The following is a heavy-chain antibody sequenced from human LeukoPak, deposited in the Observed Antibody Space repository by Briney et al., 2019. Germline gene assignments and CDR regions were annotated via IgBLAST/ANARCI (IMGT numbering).Heavy chain of an antibody. CDR2: IGSSSSCI. CDR1: GFTFSGYS. V-gene: IGHV3-21*01. Sequence: GGSLRLSCAASGFTFSGYSMNWVRQAPGKGLEWVSSIGSSSSCIYYADSVKGRFTISRDNAKNSLYLQMNSLRAEDTAVYYCARDGRYCSSTSCYFDYWGQGTLVTVSS. D-gene: IGHD2-2*01. J-gene: IGHJ4*02. CDR3: ARDGRYCSSTSCYFDY.